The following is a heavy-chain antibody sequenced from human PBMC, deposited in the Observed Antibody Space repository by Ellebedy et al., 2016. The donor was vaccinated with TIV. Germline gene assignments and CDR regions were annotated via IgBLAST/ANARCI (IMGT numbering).Heavy chain of an antibody. CDR1: GFTFSTYP. CDR3: ARRSTDFAFDS. V-gene: IGHV3-23*01. J-gene: IGHJ4*02. Sequence: GESLKISCAASGFTFSTYPMNWVRQAPGKGLEWVSIISANGGTNYYADSVKGRFTISRDNSKNTLFLQMSSLRAEDTAVYFCARRSTDFAFDSWGQGTLVTASS. CDR2: ISANGGTN. D-gene: IGHD3/OR15-3a*01.